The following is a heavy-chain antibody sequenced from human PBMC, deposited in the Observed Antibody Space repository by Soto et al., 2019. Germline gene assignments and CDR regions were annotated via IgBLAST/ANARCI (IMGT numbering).Heavy chain of an antibody. V-gene: IGHV1-69*01. Sequence: QVQLVQSGAEVKKPGSSVKVSCKASGGTFSSYAISWVRQAPGQGLEWMGGIIPIFGTANYAQKFQGRLTITADESTSTAYMELSSLRCEETAVYSCARSAGGSGSYFFFYYGMDVWGQGTTVTVSS. CDR3: ARSAGGSGSYFFFYYGMDV. CDR1: GGTFSSYA. J-gene: IGHJ6*02. CDR2: IIPIFGTA. D-gene: IGHD3-10*01.